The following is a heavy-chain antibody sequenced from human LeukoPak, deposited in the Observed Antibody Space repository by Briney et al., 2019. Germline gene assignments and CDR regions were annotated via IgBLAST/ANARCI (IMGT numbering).Heavy chain of an antibody. Sequence: GGSLRLSCAASGFTFSSYAMSWVRQAPGKGLEWVPAISGSGGSTYYADSVKGRFTISRDNSKNTLYLQMNSLRAEDTAVYYCAKDEKYYYDSSGYYWGQGTLVTVSS. CDR1: GFTFSSYA. J-gene: IGHJ4*02. V-gene: IGHV3-23*01. D-gene: IGHD3-22*01. CDR2: ISGSGGST. CDR3: AKDEKYYYDSSGYY.